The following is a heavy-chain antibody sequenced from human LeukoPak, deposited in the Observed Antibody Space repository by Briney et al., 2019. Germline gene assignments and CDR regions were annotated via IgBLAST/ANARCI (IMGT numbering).Heavy chain of an antibody. CDR1: GYSISSGYY. J-gene: IGHJ3*02. Sequence: PSETLSLTCAVSGYSISSGYYWGWIRQPPGKGLEWIGSIYHSGSTYYNPSLKSRVTISVDTSKNQFSLKLSSVTAADTAVYYCASEVVPAAIEGGDAFDTWGQGTMVTVSS. CDR3: ASEVVPAAIEGGDAFDT. CDR2: IYHSGST. V-gene: IGHV4-38-2*01. D-gene: IGHD2-2*02.